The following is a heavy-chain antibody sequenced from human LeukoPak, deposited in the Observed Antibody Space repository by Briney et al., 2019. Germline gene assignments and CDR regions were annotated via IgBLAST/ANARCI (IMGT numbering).Heavy chain of an antibody. CDR1: GYTFTSYG. D-gene: IGHD3-3*01. V-gene: IGHV1-18*01. J-gene: IGHJ4*02. CDR2: ISAYNGNT. CDR3: ARDLAVDFWSGYNY. Sequence: ASVKVSCKASGYTFTSYGISWVRQAPGQGLEWMGWISAYNGNTNYAQKLQGRVTMTTDTSTSTAYMELRSLRSDDPAVYYCARDLAVDFWSGYNYWGQGTLVTVSS.